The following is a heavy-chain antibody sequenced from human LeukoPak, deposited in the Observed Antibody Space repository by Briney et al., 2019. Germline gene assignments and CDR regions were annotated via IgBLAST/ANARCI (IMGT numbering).Heavy chain of an antibody. D-gene: IGHD7-27*01. Sequence: GGSLRLSCAASGFGFNNYAMIWVRQAPGKGLEWVSAIRGGGTSTFYADSVKGRFTISRDNSKNTLYLQMNSLRAEDTAVYYCAKTSLGHPPYYCTMDVWGQGTTVTVSS. V-gene: IGHV3-23*01. CDR3: AKTSLGHPPYYCTMDV. CDR2: IRGGGTST. CDR1: GFGFNNYA. J-gene: IGHJ6*02.